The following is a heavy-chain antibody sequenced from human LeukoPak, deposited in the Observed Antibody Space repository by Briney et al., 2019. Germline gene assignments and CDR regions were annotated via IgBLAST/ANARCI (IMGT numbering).Heavy chain of an antibody. CDR3: ARVPYSSGWYFDY. J-gene: IGHJ4*02. CDR2: IHSGGNT. V-gene: IGHV3-53*01. Sequence: GGSLRLSCAASGFTVSSNYMSWVRQVPGKGLEWVSVIHSGGNTYYADSVKGRFTISRDNSKNTLYLQMNRLRGEDTAVYYCARVPYSSGWYFDYWGQGTLVTVSS. D-gene: IGHD6-19*01. CDR1: GFTVSSNY.